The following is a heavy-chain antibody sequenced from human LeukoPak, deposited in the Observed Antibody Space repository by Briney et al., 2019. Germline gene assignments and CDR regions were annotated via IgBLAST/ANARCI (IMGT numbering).Heavy chain of an antibody. CDR1: GFTFSSYV. CDR3: AKDLSGSYRGSDY. CDR2: ISSSGST. J-gene: IGHJ4*02. D-gene: IGHD1-26*01. Sequence: GGSLRLSCAASGFTFSSYVMSWVRQAPGKGLEWVSGISSSGSTYYADSVKGRFTISRDNSKNTLYLQMNSLRAEDTAIYYCAKDLSGSYRGSDYWGQGTLVTVSS. V-gene: IGHV3-23*01.